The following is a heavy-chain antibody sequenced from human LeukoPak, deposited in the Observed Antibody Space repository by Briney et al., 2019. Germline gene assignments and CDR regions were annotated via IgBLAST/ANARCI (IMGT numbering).Heavy chain of an antibody. CDR3: ARGEYSYGFGTFVY. D-gene: IGHD5-18*01. V-gene: IGHV3-53*01. CDR1: GFTVSSNY. Sequence: GSLRLSCAASGFTVSSNYMSWVRQAPGKGLEWVSVIYSGGSTYYADSVKGRFTISRDNSKNTLYLQMNSLRAEDTAVYYCARGEYSYGFGTFVYWGQGTLVTVSS. CDR2: IYSGGST. J-gene: IGHJ4*02.